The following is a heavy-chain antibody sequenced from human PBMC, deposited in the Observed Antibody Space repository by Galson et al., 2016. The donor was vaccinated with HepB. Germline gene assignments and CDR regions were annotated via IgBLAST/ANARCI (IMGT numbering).Heavy chain of an antibody. CDR3: ANLHYYASQY. J-gene: IGHJ4*02. CDR2: ISESGTNT. V-gene: IGHV3-11*04. D-gene: IGHD3-10*01. Sequence: SLRLSCAASGFNLRASYMIWIRQAPGKSLEWVSFISESGTNTFDADSVRGRFTISRDNARNSLYLHMNSLRVEDTAIYYCANLHYYASQYWGQGTLVSVSS. CDR1: GFNLRASY.